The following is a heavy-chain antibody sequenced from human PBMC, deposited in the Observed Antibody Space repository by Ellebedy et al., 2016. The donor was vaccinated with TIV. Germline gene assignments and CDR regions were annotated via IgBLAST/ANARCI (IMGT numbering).Heavy chain of an antibody. D-gene: IGHD3-10*01. CDR2: ITPVFGSA. Sequence: ASVKVSCXASGGYFINYLITWVRQAPGQGLEWVGGITPVFGSAKYKQKFQGRVTITADESTSTAYMELSSLRSEDTAVYHCARVGRGLEETSGNFYDYWGQGTLVTVSS. J-gene: IGHJ4*02. CDR3: ARVGRGLEETSGNFYDY. V-gene: IGHV1-69*13. CDR1: GGYFINYL.